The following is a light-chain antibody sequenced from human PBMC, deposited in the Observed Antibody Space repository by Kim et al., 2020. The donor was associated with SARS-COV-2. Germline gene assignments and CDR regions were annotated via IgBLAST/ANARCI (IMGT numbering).Light chain of an antibody. Sequence: PVGPVISTCASSTVAVTGGHFPYWFQQKPGQAPRTVIYDTNNKLSWAPARFSGSLLGGKAALTLSGAQPDDEADYYCLLSYGTTRVFGGGTQLTVL. J-gene: IGLJ3*02. CDR3: LLSYGTTRV. CDR1: TVAVTGGHF. CDR2: DTN. V-gene: IGLV7-46*01.